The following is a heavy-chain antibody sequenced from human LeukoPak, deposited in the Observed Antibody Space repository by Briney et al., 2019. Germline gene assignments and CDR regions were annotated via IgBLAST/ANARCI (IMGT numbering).Heavy chain of an antibody. CDR2: ISVSGDTT. D-gene: IGHD3-10*01. V-gene: IGHV3-23*01. CDR1: GFTFSSSA. Sequence: GGSLRLSCTTSGFTFSSSAMSWVRQAPGKGLEWVAAISVSGDTTYYADSVRGRFMTFRDNSHSTLYLQMNSLRVGDTAIYYCATDRSASGSFGLFDYWGQGTLVTVSS. J-gene: IGHJ4*02. CDR3: ATDRSASGSFGLFDY.